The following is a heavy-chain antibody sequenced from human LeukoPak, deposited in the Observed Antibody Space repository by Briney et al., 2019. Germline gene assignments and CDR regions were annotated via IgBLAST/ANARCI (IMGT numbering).Heavy chain of an antibody. D-gene: IGHD3-10*01. V-gene: IGHV3-48*03. Sequence: GGSLRLSCAASGFTFSSFEMYWVRQAPGKGLEWVSYISASGSAIYYVDSVKGRFTISRDNAENSLYLQMNSLRAEDTAVYYCVRDGYYGHDSFDIWGQGTMVTVSS. CDR1: GFTFSSFE. J-gene: IGHJ3*02. CDR2: ISASGSAI. CDR3: VRDGYYGHDSFDI.